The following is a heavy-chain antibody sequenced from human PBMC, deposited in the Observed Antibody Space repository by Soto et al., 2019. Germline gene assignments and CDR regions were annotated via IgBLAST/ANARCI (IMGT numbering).Heavy chain of an antibody. Sequence: PGGSLRLSCAASGFSFSSYSMNWVRQAPGKGLEWVSSISGSSSTIYYADSVKGRFTISRDNAKNSLYLQMNSLRVDDTAVYYCARDYSGSFNWFDPWGQGTLVTVSS. D-gene: IGHD1-26*01. CDR3: ARDYSGSFNWFDP. CDR2: ISGSSSTI. V-gene: IGHV3-48*01. CDR1: GFSFSSYS. J-gene: IGHJ5*02.